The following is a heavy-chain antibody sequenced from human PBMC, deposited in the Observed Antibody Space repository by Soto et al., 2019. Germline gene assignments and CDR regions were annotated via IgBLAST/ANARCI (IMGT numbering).Heavy chain of an antibody. CDR1: GGSFSGYY. J-gene: IGHJ6*02. D-gene: IGHD1-7*01. CDR3: ARGQGEDQWRRNWNYVHSYYGMDV. Sequence: SETLSLTCAVYGGSFSGYYWSWIRQPPGKGLEWIGEINHGGSTNYNPSLKSRVTISVDTSKNQFPLKLSSVTAADTAVYYCARGQGEDQWRRNWNYVHSYYGMDVWGQGTTVTVSS. CDR2: INHGGST. V-gene: IGHV4-34*01.